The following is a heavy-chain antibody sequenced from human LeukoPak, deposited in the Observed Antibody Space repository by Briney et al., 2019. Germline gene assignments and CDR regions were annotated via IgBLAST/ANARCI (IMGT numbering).Heavy chain of an antibody. J-gene: IGHJ5*02. CDR1: GGSFGGSQY. V-gene: IGHV4-30-4*08. CDR2: IYYSGST. Sequence: PSETLSLTCTVSGGSFGGSQYWSWIRQPPGKGLEGIGYIYYSGSTYYNPSLKSRVTISVDTSKNQFSLKLSSVTAADTAVYYCARVVGYSYGPGGWFDPWGQGTLVTVSS. D-gene: IGHD5-18*01. CDR3: ARVVGYSYGPGGWFDP.